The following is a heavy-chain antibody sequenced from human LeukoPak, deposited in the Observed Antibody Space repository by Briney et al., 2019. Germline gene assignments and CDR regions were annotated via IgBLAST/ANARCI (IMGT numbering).Heavy chain of an antibody. J-gene: IGHJ4*02. V-gene: IGHV1-8*02. CDR1: GYTFTSYG. Sequence: ASVKVSCKASGYTFTSYGISWVRQATGQGLEWMGWMNPNSGNTGYAQKFQGRVTMTRNTSISTAYMELSSLGSEDTAVYYCARGGVDTAMVSDYWGQGTLVTVSS. CDR2: MNPNSGNT. CDR3: ARGGVDTAMVSDY. D-gene: IGHD5-18*01.